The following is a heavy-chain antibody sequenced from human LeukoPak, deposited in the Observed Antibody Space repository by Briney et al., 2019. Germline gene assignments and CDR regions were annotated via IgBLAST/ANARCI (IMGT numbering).Heavy chain of an antibody. CDR2: ISGSGGST. CDR1: GFTFSSYA. D-gene: IGHD2-2*01. Sequence: GGSLRLSCAASGFTFSSYAMSWVRQAPGKGLEWASAISGSGGSTYYADSVKGRFTISRDNSKNTLYLQMNSQRAEDTAIYYCAKERNRSTSCYYYWGQGTLVTVSS. J-gene: IGHJ4*02. V-gene: IGHV3-23*01. CDR3: AKERNRSTSCYYY.